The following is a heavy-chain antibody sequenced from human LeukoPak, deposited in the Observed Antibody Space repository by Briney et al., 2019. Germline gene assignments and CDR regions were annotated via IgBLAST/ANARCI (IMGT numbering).Heavy chain of an antibody. CDR3: ARHGYYYDSSAYFDY. J-gene: IGHJ4*02. Sequence: PSETLSLTCTVSGGSISSYYWSWIRQPPGKGLEWIGYIYYSGSTNYNPSLKSRVTISVDTSKNQFSLKMSSVTAADTAVYYCARHGYYYDSSAYFDYWGQGTLVTVSS. CDR1: GGSISSYY. D-gene: IGHD3-22*01. V-gene: IGHV4-59*08. CDR2: IYYSGST.